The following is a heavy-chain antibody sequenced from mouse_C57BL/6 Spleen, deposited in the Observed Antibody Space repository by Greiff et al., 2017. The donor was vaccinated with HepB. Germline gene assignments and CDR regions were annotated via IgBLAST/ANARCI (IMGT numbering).Heavy chain of an antibody. D-gene: IGHD2-5*01. J-gene: IGHJ4*01. CDR2: ISYDGNN. CDR3: ARSNYDYYAKDY. V-gene: IGHV3-6*01. CDR1: GYSITSGYY. Sequence: EVQLQESGPGLVKPSQSLSLTCSVTGYSITSGYYWNWIRQFPGNKLEWMGYISYDGNNNYNPSLKNRNTITRDTSKNQFFLKLNSVTTEDTATYYCARSNYDYYAKDYWGQGTSGTVSS.